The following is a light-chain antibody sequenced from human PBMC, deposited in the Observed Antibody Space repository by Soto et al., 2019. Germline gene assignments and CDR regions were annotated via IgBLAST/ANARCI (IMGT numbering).Light chain of an antibody. Sequence: QMTQSPSSLSASEGDRVTITCRASQSISSYLNWYQHKPGQAPKLLISPASSLQSGVPSRFSGRGSGTDFTLTISSLQPEDFATYYCQQSYSTPYTFGQGTRLESK. V-gene: IGKV1-39*01. CDR2: PAS. CDR1: QSISSY. CDR3: QQSYSTPYT. J-gene: IGKJ2*01.